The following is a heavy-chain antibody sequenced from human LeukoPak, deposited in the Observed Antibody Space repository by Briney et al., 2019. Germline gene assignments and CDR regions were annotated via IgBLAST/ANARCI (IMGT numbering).Heavy chain of an antibody. CDR3: SRSQGFWSGYYTGLDY. J-gene: IGHJ4*02. CDR1: GFTFGDYA. V-gene: IGHV3-49*03. CDR2: IRSKAYGGTT. D-gene: IGHD3-3*01. Sequence: PGRSLRLSCTASGFTFGDYAMSWFRQAPGKGREWVGFIRSKAYGGTTEYAASVKGTLTISRDDSKSIAYLQMNSLKTEATAVYYCSRSQGFWSGYYTGLDYWGQGTLVTVSS.